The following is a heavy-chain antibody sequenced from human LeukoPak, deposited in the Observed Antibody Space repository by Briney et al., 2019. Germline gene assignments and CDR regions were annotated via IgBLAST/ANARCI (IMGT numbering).Heavy chain of an antibody. CDR2: IKQDGSEK. V-gene: IGHV3-7*01. Sequence: GGSLRLSCAASEFSVGSNYMTWVRQAPGKGLEWVANIKQDGSEKYYVDSVKGRFTISRDNAKNSLYLHMNSLRAEDTAVYYCARVAAAAFYDAFDIWGQGTMVTVSS. D-gene: IGHD6-13*01. J-gene: IGHJ3*02. CDR3: ARVAAAAFYDAFDI. CDR1: EFSVGSNY.